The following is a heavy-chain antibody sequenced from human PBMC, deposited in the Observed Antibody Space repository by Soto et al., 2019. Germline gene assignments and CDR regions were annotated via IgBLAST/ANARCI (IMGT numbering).Heavy chain of an antibody. V-gene: IGHV1-3*01. J-gene: IGHJ4*02. CDR3: AKGSSVGKAAGTIFYYFHY. CDR2: INAGNGNT. Sequence: ASVKVSCKSSGYTFTSYAMHWVRQAPGQRLEWMGWINAGNGNTKYSQKFQGRVTITRDTSASTAYMELSSLRSEDTAVYYCAKGSSVGKAAGTIFYYFHYWAREPWSPSPQ. CDR1: GYTFTSYA. D-gene: IGHD6-13*01.